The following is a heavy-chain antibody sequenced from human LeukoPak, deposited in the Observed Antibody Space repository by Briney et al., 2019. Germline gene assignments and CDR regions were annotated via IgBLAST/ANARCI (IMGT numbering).Heavy chain of an antibody. CDR2: IIPILGIA. CDR3: ARDRYYYDSSGYSA. J-gene: IGHJ5*02. CDR1: GGTFSSYA. V-gene: IGHV1-69*04. D-gene: IGHD3-22*01. Sequence: ASVNVSYKASGGTFSSYAISWVRQAPGQGLEWMGRIIPILGIANYAQKFQGRVTITADKSTSTAYMELSSLRSEDTAVYYCARDRYYYDSSGYSAWGQGTLVTVSS.